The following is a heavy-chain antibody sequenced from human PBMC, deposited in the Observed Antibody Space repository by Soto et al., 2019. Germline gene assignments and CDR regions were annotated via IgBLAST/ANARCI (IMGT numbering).Heavy chain of an antibody. Sequence: GGSLRLSCAASGFTFSSYAMSWVRQAPGKGLEWVSAISGSGGSTYYADSVKGRFTISRDNSKNTLYLQMNSLRAEDTAVYYCAKGSLGGGGYGYFDYWGQGTLVTVSS. CDR3: AKGSLGGGGYGYFDY. J-gene: IGHJ4*02. V-gene: IGHV3-23*01. CDR2: ISGSGGST. D-gene: IGHD5-12*01. CDR1: GFTFSSYA.